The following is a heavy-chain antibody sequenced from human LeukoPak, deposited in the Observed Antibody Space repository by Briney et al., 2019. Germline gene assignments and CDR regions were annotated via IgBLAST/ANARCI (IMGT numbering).Heavy chain of an antibody. J-gene: IGHJ6*03. CDR2: INHSGST. D-gene: IGHD2-8*01. CDR3: ARGGYCTNGVCYRHDDFYQYMDV. CDR1: GGSFSGYY. V-gene: IGHV4-34*01. Sequence: SETLSLTCAVYGGSFSGYYWSWIRQPPGKGLEWIGEINHSGSTNYNPSLKSRVTISVDTSKMQLSLKLNSVTAADTAVYYCARGGYCTNGVCYRHDDFYQYMDVWGEGTTVTVSS.